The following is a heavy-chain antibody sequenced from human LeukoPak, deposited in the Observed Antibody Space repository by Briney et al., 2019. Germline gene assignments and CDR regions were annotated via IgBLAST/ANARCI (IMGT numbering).Heavy chain of an antibody. CDR2: IIPIFGTA. Sequence: ASVKVSCKASGGTFSSYAISWVRQAPGQGLEWMGGIIPIFGTANYAQKFQGRVTITADESTSTAYMELSSLRSEDTAVYYCARGSRYSSSQYAAYYFDYWGRGTLVTVSS. D-gene: IGHD6-6*01. V-gene: IGHV1-69*13. CDR3: ARGSRYSSSQYAAYYFDY. CDR1: GGTFSSYA. J-gene: IGHJ4*02.